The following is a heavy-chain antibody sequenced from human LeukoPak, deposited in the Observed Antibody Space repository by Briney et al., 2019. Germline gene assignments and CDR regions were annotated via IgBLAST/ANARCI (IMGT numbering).Heavy chain of an antibody. D-gene: IGHD6-19*01. J-gene: IGHJ4*02. V-gene: IGHV3-23*01. CDR2: ISGSGGST. Sequence: GGSLRLSFAASGFTFSSYAMSWVRPAPGKGLEWVSAISGSGGSTYYADSVKGRFTISRDNSKNTLYLQMNSLRAEDTAVYYCAKVEGYSSGWPGLDYWGQGTLVTVSS. CDR1: GFTFSSYA. CDR3: AKVEGYSSGWPGLDY.